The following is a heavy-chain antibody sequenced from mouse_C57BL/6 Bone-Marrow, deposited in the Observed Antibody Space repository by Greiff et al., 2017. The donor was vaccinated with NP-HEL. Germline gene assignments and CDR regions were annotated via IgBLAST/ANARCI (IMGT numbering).Heavy chain of an antibody. Sequence: VQLQQSGPELVKPGASVKMSCKASGYTFTDYNMHWVKQSHGKSLEWIGYINPNNGGTSYNQKFKGKATLTVNKSSSTAYMELRSLTSEDSAVYYCAYDDDGGSYAMDYWGQGTSVTVSS. CDR1: GYTFTDYN. J-gene: IGHJ4*01. D-gene: IGHD2-4*01. CDR2: INPNNGGT. CDR3: AYDDDGGSYAMDY. V-gene: IGHV1-22*01.